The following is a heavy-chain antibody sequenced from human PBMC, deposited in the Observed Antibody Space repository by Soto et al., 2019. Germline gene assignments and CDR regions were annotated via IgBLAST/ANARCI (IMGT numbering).Heavy chain of an antibody. CDR3: ASTPFSLRLGTVLQYFDS. J-gene: IGHJ4*02. Sequence: KPSETLSLTGTVCGASIRSTYCSWIRQSPWKGLEWIGYIYYSGTTNYNPSLKNRVTISVDTSKNQLSLNLTSVTTADTAVYFCASTPFSLRLGTVLQYFDSLGQGTLLTVCS. CDR1: GASIRSTY. CDR2: IYYSGTT. V-gene: IGHV4-59*01. D-gene: IGHD7-27*01.